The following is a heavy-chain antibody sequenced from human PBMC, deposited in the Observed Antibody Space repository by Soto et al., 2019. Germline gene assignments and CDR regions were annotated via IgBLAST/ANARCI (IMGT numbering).Heavy chain of an antibody. CDR2: IIPILGTA. D-gene: IGHD1-7*01. CDR1: GGTFSSYA. J-gene: IGHJ4*02. V-gene: IGHV1-69*06. Sequence: QVQLVQSGAEVKKPGSSVKVSCKASGGTFSSYAISWVRQAPGQGLEWMGGIIPILGTAHYAQKFQGRVTITADKSTSTAYMERISLRSEDTAVYYCARAIGITGTPGFFDYWRQGSMVTVSS. CDR3: ARAIGITGTPGFFDY.